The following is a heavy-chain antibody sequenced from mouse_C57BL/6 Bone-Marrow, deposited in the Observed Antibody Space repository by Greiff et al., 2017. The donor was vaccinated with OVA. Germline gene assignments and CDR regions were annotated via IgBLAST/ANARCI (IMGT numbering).Heavy chain of an antibody. CDR3: ARDRNYGAMDY. V-gene: IGHV7-1*01. J-gene: IGHJ4*01. D-gene: IGHD2-1*01. CDR2: SRNKANDYTT. Sequence: EVQLVESGGGLVQSGRSLRLSCATSGFTFSDFYMEWVRQAPGKGLEWIAASRNKANDYTTEYSASVKGRFIVSRDTSQSILYLQMNALRAEDTAIYYCARDRNYGAMDYWGQGTSVTVSS. CDR1: GFTFSDFY.